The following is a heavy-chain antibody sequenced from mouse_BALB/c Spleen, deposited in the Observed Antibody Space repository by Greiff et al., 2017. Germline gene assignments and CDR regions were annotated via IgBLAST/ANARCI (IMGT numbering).Heavy chain of an antibody. V-gene: IGHV5-6-5*01. D-gene: IGHD2-14*01. CDR1: GFTFSSYA. J-gene: IGHJ4*01. CDR2: ISSGGST. CDR3: ARVYRYDDDYYAMDY. Sequence: EVQGVESGGGLVKPGGSLKLSCAASGFTFSSYAMSWVRQTPEKRLEWVASISSGGSTHYPDSVKGRFTISRDNARNILYLQMSSLRSEDTAMYYCARVYRYDDDYYAMDYWGQGTSVTVSS.